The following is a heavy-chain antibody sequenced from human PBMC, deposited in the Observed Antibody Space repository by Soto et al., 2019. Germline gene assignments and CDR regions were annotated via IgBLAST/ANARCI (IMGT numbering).Heavy chain of an antibody. D-gene: IGHD2-15*01. J-gene: IGHJ4*03. V-gene: IGHV3-74*01. CDR2: INSDGSST. CDR1: GFTFSSYW. Sequence: GESLKISCAASGFTFSSYWMHWVRQAPGKGLVWVSRINSDGSSTSYADSVKGRFTISRDNAKNTLYLQMNSLRAEDTAVDYCARVRLYCSGGSYDFDYWGQGTLVTVSS. CDR3: ARVRLYCSGGSYDFDY.